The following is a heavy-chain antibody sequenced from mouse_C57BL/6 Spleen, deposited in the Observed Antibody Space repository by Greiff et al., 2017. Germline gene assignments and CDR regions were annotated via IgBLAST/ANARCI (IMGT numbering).Heavy chain of an antibody. Sequence: QVQLQQSDAELVKPGASVKISCKVSGYTFTDPTIHWMKQRPEQGLEWIGYIYPRDGSTKYNEKFKGKATLTADKSSSTAYMQLNSLTSEYSAVYFCARSEIYYGNYVFYAMDYGGQGTSVTVSS. J-gene: IGHJ4*01. CDR1: GYTFTDPT. V-gene: IGHV1-78*01. D-gene: IGHD2-1*01. CDR3: ARSEIYYGNYVFYAMDY. CDR2: IYPRDGST.